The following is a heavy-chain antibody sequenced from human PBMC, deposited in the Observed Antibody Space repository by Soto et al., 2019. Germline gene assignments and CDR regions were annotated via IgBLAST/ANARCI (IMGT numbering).Heavy chain of an antibody. CDR3: AREVRSGDGFDP. Sequence: QVQLQESGPELVKPSGTLSLTCAVSGDSISSDNWWSWVRQTPGKGLEWIGEIYHSGSLNYNPSLKSRVNISVDKSKNQFSLKLTSVTAADTDVYYCAREVRSGDGFDPWGQVTLVTVSS. V-gene: IGHV4-4*02. CDR1: GDSISSDNW. J-gene: IGHJ5*02. CDR2: IYHSGSL. D-gene: IGHD1-26*01.